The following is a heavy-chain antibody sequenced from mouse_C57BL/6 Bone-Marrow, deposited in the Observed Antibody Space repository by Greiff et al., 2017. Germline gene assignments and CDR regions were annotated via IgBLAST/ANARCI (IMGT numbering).Heavy chain of an antibody. CDR2: ISSGSSTI. D-gene: IGHD1-1*01. CDR3: ARNRDYYGSSYGYFDV. J-gene: IGHJ1*03. Sequence: VKLQESGGGLVKPGGSLKLSCAASGFTFSDYGMHWVRQAPEKGLEWVAYISSGSSTIYYADTVKGRFTISRDNAKNTLFLQMTSLRSEDTAMYYCARNRDYYGSSYGYFDVWGTGTTVTVSS. V-gene: IGHV5-17*01. CDR1: GFTFSDYG.